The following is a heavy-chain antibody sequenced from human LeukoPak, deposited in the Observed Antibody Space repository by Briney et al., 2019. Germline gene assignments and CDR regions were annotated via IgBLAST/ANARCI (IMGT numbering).Heavy chain of an antibody. CDR3: ARGLGYCDTTTCYGELPGDY. V-gene: IGHV1-18*01. CDR2: VSGHNGKT. D-gene: IGHD2-2*01. J-gene: IGHJ4*02. Sequence: ASVKVSCKASGYTFTNHGISWVRQAPGQGLEWMGRVSGHNGKTEYAENLQGRVTMTTDTSTTTAYMELRSLRSDDTAVYYCARGLGYCDTTTCYGELPGDYWSQGTLVTVSS. CDR1: GYTFTNHG.